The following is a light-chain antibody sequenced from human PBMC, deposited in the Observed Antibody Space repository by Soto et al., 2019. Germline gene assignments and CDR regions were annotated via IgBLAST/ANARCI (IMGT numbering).Light chain of an antibody. CDR3: QHYGRSPLT. V-gene: IGKV3-20*01. CDR2: GTS. CDR1: ESVTSNF. J-gene: IGKJ4*01. Sequence: EIVLTQSPGTLSLSPGERATLSCRASESVTSNFLAWYQQKPGLAPRLLIYGTSSRATGTPDRFSGSGSGTDFTLTISRLEPADFAVYYCQHYGRSPLTFGGGTKVEIK.